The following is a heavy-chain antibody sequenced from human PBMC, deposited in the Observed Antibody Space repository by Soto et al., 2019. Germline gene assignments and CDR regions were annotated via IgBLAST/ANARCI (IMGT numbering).Heavy chain of an antibody. CDR3: ARDPTVLGWAFDI. CDR1: GYTFTSYY. V-gene: IGHV1-46*01. Sequence: GASVKVSCKASGYTFTSYYMHWVRQAPGQGLEWMGIINPSGGSTSYAQKFQGRVTMTRDTSTSTVYMELSSLRSEDTAVYYCARDPTVLGWAFDIWGQGTMVTVS. D-gene: IGHD3-3*02. J-gene: IGHJ3*02. CDR2: INPSGGST.